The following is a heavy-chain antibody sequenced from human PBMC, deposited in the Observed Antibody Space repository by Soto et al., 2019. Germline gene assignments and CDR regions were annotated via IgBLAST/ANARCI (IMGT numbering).Heavy chain of an antibody. D-gene: IGHD6-6*01. V-gene: IGHV4-31*03. CDR1: GGSISSGDYY. Sequence: QVQLQESGPGLVKPSQTLSLTCTVSGGSISSGDYYWSWIRQHPGKGLEWIGYIYYSGSTHYNPSLKSRVTMSVDTSENQFSLKLSSLTAADTAVYYCARGRYSSSPNWFDPWGQGTLVTVSS. J-gene: IGHJ5*02. CDR2: IYYSGST. CDR3: ARGRYSSSPNWFDP.